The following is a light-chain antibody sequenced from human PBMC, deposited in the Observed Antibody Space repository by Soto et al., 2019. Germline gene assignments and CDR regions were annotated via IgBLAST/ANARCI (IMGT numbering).Light chain of an antibody. CDR3: QQRSNWPPYT. CDR2: DAS. V-gene: IGKV3-11*01. Sequence: EIVLTQSPATLSLSPGERATLPCRASQSVSSYFAWYQQKPCQAPRLLIYDASNRATGVPARFSGSGCWTDFSLTTISREHDDYAVYYYQQRSNWPPYTFGQGTKLEIK. J-gene: IGKJ2*01. CDR1: QSVSSY.